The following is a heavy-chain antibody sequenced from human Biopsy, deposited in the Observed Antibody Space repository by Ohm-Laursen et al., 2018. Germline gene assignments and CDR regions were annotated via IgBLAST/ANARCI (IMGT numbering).Heavy chain of an antibody. CDR1: GYSFTGHY. V-gene: IGHV1-69*04. D-gene: IGHD2-2*02. Sequence: SVKVSCKASGYSFTGHYIYWVRQAPGQGLEWMGRIIPLLGITNYAERFQGRVTISVDRSTSTAYMELSSLKSEDTAVYYCAREYPEGDVWGQGTSVTVSS. CDR3: AREYPEGDV. CDR2: IIPLLGIT. J-gene: IGHJ6*02.